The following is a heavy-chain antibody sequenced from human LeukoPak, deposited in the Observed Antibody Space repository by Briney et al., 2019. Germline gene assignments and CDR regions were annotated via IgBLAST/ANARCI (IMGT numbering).Heavy chain of an antibody. CDR2: IQEDGSEK. Sequence: SGGSLRLSCAASGFTFSTYWMSWVRQAPGRGLEWVANIQEDGSEKYYGDSVKGRFTISRDNAKNSLYLQMNSLRAEDTAVYYCARDSSGYQWGQGTLVTVSS. CDR3: ARDSSGYQ. D-gene: IGHD3-22*01. V-gene: IGHV3-7*01. J-gene: IGHJ4*02. CDR1: GFTFSTYW.